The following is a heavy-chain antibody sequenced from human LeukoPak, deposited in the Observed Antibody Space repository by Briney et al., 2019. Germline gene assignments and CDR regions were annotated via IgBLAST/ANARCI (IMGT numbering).Heavy chain of an antibody. CDR3: ARQPGMTAKSWYFDL. CDR1: GYTFTKYW. Sequence: GESLKISCEGSGYTFTKYWIGWVRQMPGKGLEWMGIIHPGDSHTWYSPSFQGQVTISADKSISMAYLQWSSLKASDTAMYFCARQPGMTAKSWYFDLWGRGALVTVSS. D-gene: IGHD2-2*01. CDR2: IHPGDSHT. V-gene: IGHV5-51*01. J-gene: IGHJ2*01.